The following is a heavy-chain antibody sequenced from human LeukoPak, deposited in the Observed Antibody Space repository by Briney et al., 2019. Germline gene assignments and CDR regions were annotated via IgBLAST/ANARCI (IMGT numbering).Heavy chain of an antibody. V-gene: IGHV3-74*01. CDR2: INSDGSST. CDR3: AREGYYYDSSGYSYYFDY. Sequence: GGFLRLSCAASGFTFSSYWMHWFRQAPEKGLVWVSRINSDGSSTSYADSVKGRFTISRDNAKNTLYLQMNSLRAEDTAVYYCAREGYYYDSSGYSYYFDYWGQGTLVTVSS. J-gene: IGHJ4*02. D-gene: IGHD3-22*01. CDR1: GFTFSSYW.